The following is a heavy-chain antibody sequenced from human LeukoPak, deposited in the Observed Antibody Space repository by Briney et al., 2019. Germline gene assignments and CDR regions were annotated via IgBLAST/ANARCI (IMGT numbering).Heavy chain of an antibody. CDR1: GFTFSSNG. V-gene: IGHV3-30*02. Sequence: GGSLRLSCAASGFTFSSNGMHWVRQAPGKGLEWVAFIRFDGSYKYYADSVRGRFTISRDNSENTLYLQMNSLRAEDTAVYYCAKDLFGSGSYEYWGQGTLVTVSS. CDR3: AKDLFGSGSYEY. J-gene: IGHJ4*02. D-gene: IGHD3-10*01. CDR2: IRFDGSYK.